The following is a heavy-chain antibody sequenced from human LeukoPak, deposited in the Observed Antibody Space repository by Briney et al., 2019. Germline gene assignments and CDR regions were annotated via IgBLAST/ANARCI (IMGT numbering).Heavy chain of an antibody. D-gene: IGHD5-24*01. Sequence: GESLKISCKGSGYSFTSYWIGWVRQMPGKGLEWMGIIYPGDSDTRYSPSFQGQVTIPADKSISTAYLQWSSLKASDTAMYYCARWGDGYNSNSPFDPWGQGTLVTVSS. CDR2: IYPGDSDT. CDR1: GYSFTSYW. V-gene: IGHV5-51*01. CDR3: ARWGDGYNSNSPFDP. J-gene: IGHJ5*02.